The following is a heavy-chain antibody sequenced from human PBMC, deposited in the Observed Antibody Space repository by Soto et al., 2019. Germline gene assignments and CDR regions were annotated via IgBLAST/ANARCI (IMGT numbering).Heavy chain of an antibody. D-gene: IGHD3-10*01. CDR2: ISAYNGNT. V-gene: IGHV1-18*01. CDR1: GYTFTSYG. CDR3: ARDRRITMVRGVIDFDY. Sequence: ASVKVSCKASGYTFTSYGISWVRQAPGQGLEWMGWISAYNGNTNYAQKLQGRVTMTTDTSTSTAYMELRSLRSDDTAVYYCARDRRITMVRGVIDFDYWGQGTLVTVSS. J-gene: IGHJ4*02.